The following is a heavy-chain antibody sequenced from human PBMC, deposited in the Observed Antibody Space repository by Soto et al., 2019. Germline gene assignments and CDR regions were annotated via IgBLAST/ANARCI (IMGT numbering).Heavy chain of an antibody. J-gene: IGHJ6*02. D-gene: IGHD6-6*01. CDR3: AREARAARPLYYYYYGMDV. CDR2: ISAYNGNT. CDR1: GYTFASYG. V-gene: IGHV1-18*01. Sequence: ASVKVSCKASGYTFASYGISWVQQAPGQGLEWMGWISAYNGNTNYAQKLQGRVTMTTDTSTSTAYMELRSLRSDDTAVYYCAREARAARPLYYYYYGMDVWGQGTTVTVSS.